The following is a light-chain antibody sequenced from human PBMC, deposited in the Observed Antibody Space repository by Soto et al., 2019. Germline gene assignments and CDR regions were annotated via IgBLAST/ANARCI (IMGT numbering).Light chain of an antibody. CDR3: AAWDDSLNGRV. CDR2: SNN. Sequence: QSVRPQPPSASGTPGQRVTFPCSGSSSNIGSNTVNWYQQLPGTAPKLLIYSNNQRPSEVPDRFSGSKSGTSASLAISGLQSEDEADYYCAAWDDSLNGRVFGTGTKVTVL. CDR1: SSNIGSNT. J-gene: IGLJ1*01. V-gene: IGLV1-44*01.